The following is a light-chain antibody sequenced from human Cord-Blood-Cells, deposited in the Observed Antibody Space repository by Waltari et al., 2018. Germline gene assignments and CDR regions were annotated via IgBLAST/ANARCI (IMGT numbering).Light chain of an antibody. V-gene: IGLV2-11*01. CDR3: CSYAGSYTWV. J-gene: IGLJ3*02. CDR1: SSDVGGYNY. CDR2: DVS. Sequence: QSALTQPRSVSGSPGQSVTISCTGTSSDVGGYNYVSWYQQHPGKAPNLMIYDVSKRPSGVPDRFAGSKSGNTASLTISGLQAEDEADYCCCSYAGSYTWVFGGGTKLTVL.